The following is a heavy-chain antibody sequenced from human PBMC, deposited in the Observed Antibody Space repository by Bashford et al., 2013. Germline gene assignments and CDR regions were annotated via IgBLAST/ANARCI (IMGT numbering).Heavy chain of an antibody. CDR2: IIPIFGTA. J-gene: IGHJ6*02. CDR3: ARGRGAAAGADV. CDR1: GGTFSSYA. D-gene: IGHD6-13*01. V-gene: IGHV1-69*05. Sequence: SVKVSCKASGGTFSSYAISWVRQAPGQGLEWMGGIIPIFGTANYAQKFQVRVTMTRDTAISTAYMELSSLTSEDTAVYYCARGRGAAAGADVWGQGTTVTVSS.